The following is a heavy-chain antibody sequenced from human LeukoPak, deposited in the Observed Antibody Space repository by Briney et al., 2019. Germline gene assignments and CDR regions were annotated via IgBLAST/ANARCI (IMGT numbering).Heavy chain of an antibody. D-gene: IGHD3-10*01. V-gene: IGHV3-21*01. J-gene: IGHJ4*02. CDR1: GFTFSSYS. Sequence: GGSLRLSCAASGFTFSSYSMNWVRQAPGKGLEWVSSISSSSSYIYYADSVKGRFTISRDNAKNSLYLQVSSLRAEDTAVYYCARGQTPMVRGVGIDYWGQGTLVTVSS. CDR3: ARGQTPMVRGVGIDY. CDR2: ISSSSSYI.